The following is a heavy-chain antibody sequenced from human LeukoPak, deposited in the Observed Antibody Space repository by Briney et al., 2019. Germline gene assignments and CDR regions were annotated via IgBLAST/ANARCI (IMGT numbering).Heavy chain of an antibody. CDR1: GGSFSGYY. D-gene: IGHD6-19*01. CDR2: INHSRST. V-gene: IGHV4-34*01. Sequence: SETLSLTCAVYGGSFSGYYWSWIRQPPGKGLEWIGEINHSRSTNYNPSLKSRVTISVDTSKNQFSLKLSSVTAADTAVYYCARHRTWGWKRAVAGSGFDYWGQGTLVTVSS. J-gene: IGHJ4*02. CDR3: ARHRTWGWKRAVAGSGFDY.